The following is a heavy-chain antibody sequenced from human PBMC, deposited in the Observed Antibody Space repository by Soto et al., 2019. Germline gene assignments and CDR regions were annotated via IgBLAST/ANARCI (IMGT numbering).Heavy chain of an antibody. Sequence: ASVKVSCKASGYTFTSYGISWVRQAPGQGLEWMGWISAYNGNTNYAQKLQGRVTMTTDTSTSTAYMELRSLRSDDTAVYYCGRGAYTIFESLGTFWFDPWGQGTLVTV. CDR3: GRGAYTIFESLGTFWFDP. D-gene: IGHD3-3*01. CDR1: GYTFTSYG. V-gene: IGHV1-18*01. J-gene: IGHJ5*02. CDR2: ISAYNGNT.